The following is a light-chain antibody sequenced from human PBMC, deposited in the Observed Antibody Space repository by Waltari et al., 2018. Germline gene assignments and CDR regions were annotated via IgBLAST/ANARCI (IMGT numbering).Light chain of an antibody. J-gene: IGKJ1*01. V-gene: IGKV1-39*01. CDR2: ATS. CDR1: QSISNN. Sequence: DIQMTQSPSSLSASVGYRVTITCRASQSISNNLNWYQQKPGKAPKLLIYATSVLQSGVPSRFSGRGSGTDFTLTISSLQPEDFATYYCQQTYSTWTFGQGTAVEIK. CDR3: QQTYSTWT.